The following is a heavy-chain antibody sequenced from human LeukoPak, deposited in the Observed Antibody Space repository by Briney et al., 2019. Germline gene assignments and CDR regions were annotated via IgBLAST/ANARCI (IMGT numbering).Heavy chain of an antibody. V-gene: IGHV1-2*06. CDR1: GYTFTGYY. D-gene: IGHD3-10*01. CDR3: ARWTYYYGSGSYYKDPQFDY. Sequence: ASVKVSCKASGYTFTGYYIHWVRQAPGQGLEWMGRINPKSGGTHYAQKFQGRVTITADESTSTAYMELSSLRSEDTAVYYCARWTYYYGSGSYYKDPQFDYWGQGTLVTVSS. CDR2: INPKSGGT. J-gene: IGHJ4*02.